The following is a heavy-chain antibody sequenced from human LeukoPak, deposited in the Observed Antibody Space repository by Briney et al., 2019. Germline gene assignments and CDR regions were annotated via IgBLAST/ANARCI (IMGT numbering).Heavy chain of an antibody. V-gene: IGHV4-59*12. CDR2: IYYSGST. J-gene: IGHJ5*02. CDR1: GGSISSYY. D-gene: IGHD3-10*01. CDR3: ARGIITMVRGVIMFRAFDP. Sequence: PSETLSLTCTVSGGSISSYYWSWIRQPPGKGLEWIGYIYYSGSTYYNPSLKSRVTISADTSKNQFSLKLSSVTAADTAVYYCARGIITMVRGVIMFRAFDPWGQGTLVTVSS.